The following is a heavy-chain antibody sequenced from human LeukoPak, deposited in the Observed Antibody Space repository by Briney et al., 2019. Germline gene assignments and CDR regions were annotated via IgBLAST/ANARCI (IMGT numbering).Heavy chain of an antibody. CDR1: GFSLSTNNMC. V-gene: IGHV2-70*11. CDR3: AWILRAVAGNKIDY. Sequence: ESGPTLVNPTQTLTLTCTFSGFSLSTNNMCVTWIRQPPGKALEWLARIDWDDDKYYSTSLKTRLTISKDTSKNQVVLTMTNMDPVDTATYYCAWILRAVAGNKIDYWGQGTLVTVSS. CDR2: IDWDDDK. D-gene: IGHD6-19*01. J-gene: IGHJ4*02.